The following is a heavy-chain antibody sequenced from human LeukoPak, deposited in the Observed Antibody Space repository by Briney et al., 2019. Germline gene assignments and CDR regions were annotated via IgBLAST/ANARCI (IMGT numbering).Heavy chain of an antibody. D-gene: IGHD1-1*01. CDR1: GFTFSTYA. CDR3: ATAASGHWNDVNEY. Sequence: GGSLRLSYAASGFTFSTYAVRWVRQAPGQGLEWVSALSGRGVSTSYADSVRGRFTISRDNSKNTLYLPMNSLRAEDTAVYYFATAASGHWNDVNEYWGQGTLVTVSS. J-gene: IGHJ4*02. CDR2: LSGRGVST. V-gene: IGHV3-23*01.